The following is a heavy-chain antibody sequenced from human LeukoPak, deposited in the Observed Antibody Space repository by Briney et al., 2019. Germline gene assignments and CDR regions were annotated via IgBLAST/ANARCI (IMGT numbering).Heavy chain of an antibody. Sequence: GASVKVSCKASGYTFTSYGISWVRQAPGQGLEWMGWISAYNGNTNYAQKLQGRVTMTRDTSTSTVYMELSSLRSEDTAVYYCARDRGRGNYGVHLNPDYWGQGTLVTVSS. D-gene: IGHD4-17*01. CDR3: ARDRGRGNYGVHLNPDY. CDR1: GYTFTSYG. J-gene: IGHJ4*02. CDR2: ISAYNGNT. V-gene: IGHV1-18*01.